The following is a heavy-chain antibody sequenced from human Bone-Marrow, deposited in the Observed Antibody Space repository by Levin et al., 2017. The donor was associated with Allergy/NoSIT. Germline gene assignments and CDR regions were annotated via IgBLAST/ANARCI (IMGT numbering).Heavy chain of an antibody. CDR3: AKANWGTTTQHCFDY. V-gene: IGHV3-23*01. D-gene: IGHD3-16*01. Sequence: GESLKISCAASGFSFSTYAMGWVRQAPGKGLEWVSVISASGGATYYADSVKGRFTMSRDNSKNTLDLQMNSLRAEDTAVYFCAKANWGTTTQHCFDYWGQGTLVTVSS. J-gene: IGHJ4*02. CDR1: GFSFSTYA. CDR2: ISASGGAT.